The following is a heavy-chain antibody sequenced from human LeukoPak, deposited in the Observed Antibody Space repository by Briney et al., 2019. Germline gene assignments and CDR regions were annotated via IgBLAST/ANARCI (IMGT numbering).Heavy chain of an antibody. Sequence: GGSLRLSCAASGFIFSHYGMHWVRQAPGKGLEWVAVIQNDASTENFADSVKGRFTITRDNSKNTVFLQMNSLRVEDTAVYYCARELSQIVWGGLDYGGQGTLVSVSS. CDR1: GFIFSHYG. V-gene: IGHV3-33*05. CDR2: IQNDASTE. J-gene: IGHJ4*02. CDR3: ARELSQIVWGGLDY. D-gene: IGHD2-21*01.